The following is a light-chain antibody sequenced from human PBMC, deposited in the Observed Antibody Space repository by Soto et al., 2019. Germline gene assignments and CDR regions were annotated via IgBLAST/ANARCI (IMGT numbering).Light chain of an antibody. V-gene: IGKV3-15*01. CDR1: QSVSRN. CDR2: GAS. Sequence: EKVMTQSPATLSVSPGERATLSCRASQSVSRNLAWYQQKLGQAPRLLIYGASTRATGVPARFSGSGSGTEFTLTISSLQSEDFAVYYCQHYNNWPVTFGQGTKVDIK. CDR3: QHYNNWPVT. J-gene: IGKJ1*01.